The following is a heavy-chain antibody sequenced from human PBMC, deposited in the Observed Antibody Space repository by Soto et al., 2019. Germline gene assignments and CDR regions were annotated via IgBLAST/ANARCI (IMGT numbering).Heavy chain of an antibody. J-gene: IGHJ6*02. CDR1: GRSFSGYY. D-gene: IGHD2-15*01. V-gene: IGHV4-34*01. Sequence: SETLSLTCAVYGRSFSGYYWSWIRQPPGKGLEWIGELNHSGSTNYNPSLKNRVTISVDTSKNQFSLKLSSVTAADTAVYYCARGSVVVAAFSNYYYYGMDVWGQGTTVTVS. CDR2: LNHSGST. CDR3: ARGSVVVAAFSNYYYYGMDV.